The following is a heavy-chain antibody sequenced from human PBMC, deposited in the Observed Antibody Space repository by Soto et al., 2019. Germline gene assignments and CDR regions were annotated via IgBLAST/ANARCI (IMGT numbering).Heavy chain of an antibody. D-gene: IGHD1-1*01. CDR2: ISYDGSNK. J-gene: IGHJ4*02. V-gene: IGHV3-30*18. CDR3: AKAEATGTPDY. Sequence: PGGSLRLSCAASGFTFSSYGMHWVRQAPGKGLEWVAVISYDGSNKYYADSVKGRFTISRDNSKNTLYLQMNSLRAEDTAVYYCAKAEATGTPDYWGQGTLVTVSS. CDR1: GFTFSSYG.